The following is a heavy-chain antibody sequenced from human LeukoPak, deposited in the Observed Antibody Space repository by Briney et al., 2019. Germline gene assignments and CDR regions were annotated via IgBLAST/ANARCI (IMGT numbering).Heavy chain of an antibody. J-gene: IGHJ6*02. CDR3: ARCGTYSGYDLYPYYYYGMDV. V-gene: IGHV4-31*03. Sequence: TLSLTCTVSGGSISSGGYYWSWIRQHPGKGLEWIGYIYYSGSTYYNPSLKSRVTISVDTSKNQFSLKLSSVTAADTAVYYCARCGTYSGYDLYPYYYYGMDVWGQGATVTVSS. CDR2: IYYSGST. CDR1: GGSISSGGYY. D-gene: IGHD5-12*01.